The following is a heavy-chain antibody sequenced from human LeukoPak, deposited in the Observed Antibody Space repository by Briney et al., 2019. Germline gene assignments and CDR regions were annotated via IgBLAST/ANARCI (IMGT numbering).Heavy chain of an antibody. Sequence: SETLSLTCTVSGGSISSYYWSWIRQPPGKGLEWIGYIYYSGSTNYNPSLKSRVTISVDTSKNQFSLKLSSVTAADTAMYYCARALTYSSTSVSAFDIWGQGTMVTVSS. CDR2: IYYSGST. V-gene: IGHV4-59*01. CDR3: ARALTYSSTSVSAFDI. J-gene: IGHJ3*02. D-gene: IGHD6-6*01. CDR1: GGSISSYY.